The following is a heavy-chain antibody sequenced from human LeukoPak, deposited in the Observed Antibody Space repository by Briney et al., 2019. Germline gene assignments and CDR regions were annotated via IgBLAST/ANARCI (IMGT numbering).Heavy chain of an antibody. CDR2: IIPSLDVA. CDR3: ARDHCSPGTCLGGH. J-gene: IGHJ4*02. CDR1: GDTFIPYT. V-gene: IGHV1-69*04. Sequence: SVKVSCKASGDTFIPYTFSWVRQAPGQGLEWIGRIIPSLDVANYAQKFQGRVALSVDRDTATTYMEVTSLRSEDTAIYYCARDHCSPGTCLGGHWGQGTLVTVSS. D-gene: IGHD2-15*01.